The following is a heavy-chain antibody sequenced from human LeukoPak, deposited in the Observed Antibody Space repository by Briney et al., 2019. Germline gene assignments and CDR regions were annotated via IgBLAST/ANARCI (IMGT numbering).Heavy chain of an antibody. J-gene: IGHJ4*02. CDR2: SNDSGGT. CDR3: AINTMVRDY. Sequence: SETLSLTCAVYGGTFSGYYWSWIRQPPGKRLEWVGESNDSGGTNYNPSLKSRVTISADKSKNQVPLKLTSVTAADTAVYYCAINTMVRDYWGQGTLVTVSS. V-gene: IGHV4-34*08. D-gene: IGHD3-10*01. CDR1: GGTFSGYY.